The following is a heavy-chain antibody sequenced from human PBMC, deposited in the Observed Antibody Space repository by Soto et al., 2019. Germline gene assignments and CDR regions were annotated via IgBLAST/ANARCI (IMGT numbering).Heavy chain of an antibody. CDR3: ASFPLCEDNKLRYFDT. V-gene: IGHV4-39*01. D-gene: IGHD2-15*01. Sequence: SETLSLTCTVSGGSISSSSYYWGWIRQPPGKGLEWIGSIYYSGSTYYNPSLKSRVTISVDTSKNQFSLKLSSVTAADTAVYYCASFPLCEDNKLRYFDTGAQDP. CDR1: GGSISSSSYY. J-gene: IGHJ4*01. CDR2: IYYSGST.